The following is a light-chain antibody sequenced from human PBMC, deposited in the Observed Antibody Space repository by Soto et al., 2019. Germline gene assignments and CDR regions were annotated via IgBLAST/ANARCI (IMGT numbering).Light chain of an antibody. J-gene: IGKJ2*01. V-gene: IGKV1-5*01. Sequence: DIQMTQSPSTLSASVGDRVTITCRASQSISTWLAWYNQKPGKAPKRLISSASSLESRVPSRFSGSGSGTEFSLAISSLQPDDFATYYCQQDNYYPYTFGEGTQLQIK. CDR1: QSISTW. CDR2: SAS. CDR3: QQDNYYPYT.